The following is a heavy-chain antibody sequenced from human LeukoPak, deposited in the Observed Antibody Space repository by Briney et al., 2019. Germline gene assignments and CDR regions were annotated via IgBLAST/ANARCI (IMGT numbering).Heavy chain of an antibody. D-gene: IGHD6-13*01. CDR1: GYTFTSYG. V-gene: IGHV1-69*06. J-gene: IGHJ6*03. Sequence: ASVKVSCKASGYTFTSYGISWVRQAPGQGLEWMGGIIPIFGTANYAQKFQGRVTITADKSTSTAYMELSSLRSEDTAVYYCASRTLSVSSWFQDGYYYYMDVWGKGTTVTVSS. CDR3: ASRTLSVSSWFQDGYYYYMDV. CDR2: IIPIFGTA.